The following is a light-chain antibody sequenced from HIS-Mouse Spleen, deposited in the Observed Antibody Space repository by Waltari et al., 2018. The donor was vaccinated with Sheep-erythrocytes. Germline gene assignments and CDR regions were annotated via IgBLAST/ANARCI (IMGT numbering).Light chain of an antibody. J-gene: IGKJ3*01. CDR3: QQSYSTPQFT. Sequence: DIQMTQSPSSLSASVGDRVTITCRASQSISSYLNWYQQKPGKAPKLLIYAASRLQSGVPSRFSGIGSGTDFTLTISSLQPEDFATYYCQQSYSTPQFTFGPGTKVDIK. V-gene: IGKV1-39*01. CDR1: QSISSY. CDR2: AAS.